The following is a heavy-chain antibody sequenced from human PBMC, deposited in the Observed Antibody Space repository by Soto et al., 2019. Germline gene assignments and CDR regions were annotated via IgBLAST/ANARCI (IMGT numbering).Heavy chain of an antibody. V-gene: IGHV1-18*01. CDR1: GYIFINYG. Sequence: GASVKVSCKASGYIFINYGITWVRQAPGQGLEWMGWISGYNGNTNHAQKFQGRVTMTTDTSTSTAYMELRSLGFDDTAVYYCARDEVPAANWLDPWGQGTLVTVLL. CDR3: ARDEVPAANWLDP. D-gene: IGHD2-2*01. CDR2: ISGYNGNT. J-gene: IGHJ5*02.